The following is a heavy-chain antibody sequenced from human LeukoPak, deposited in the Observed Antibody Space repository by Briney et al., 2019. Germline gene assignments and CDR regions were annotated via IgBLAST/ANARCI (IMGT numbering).Heavy chain of an antibody. CDR2: ISSSSSYI. CDR1: GFTFSSYG. Sequence: PGGSLRLSCAASGFTFSSYGMHWVRQAPGKGLEWVSSISSSSSYIYYADSVKGRFTISRDNAKNSLYLQMNSLRAEDTAVYYCARDQLRCFDYWGQGTLVTVSS. D-gene: IGHD5-24*01. J-gene: IGHJ4*02. V-gene: IGHV3-21*01. CDR3: ARDQLRCFDY.